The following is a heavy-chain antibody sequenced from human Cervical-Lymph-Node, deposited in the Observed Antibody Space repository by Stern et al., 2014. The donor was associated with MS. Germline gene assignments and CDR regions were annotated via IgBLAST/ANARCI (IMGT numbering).Heavy chain of an antibody. Sequence: VQLEESGPGLVKPSETLSLTCAVSGGSISSGYYSWNWIRQHPARGLEWIGYIHDFGNTHYNPSLRSRVSISADSSKNQFSLRLTSVTAADTAVYYCVREGAASWFDSWGQGALVTVSS. D-gene: IGHD2-15*01. CDR1: GGSISSGYYS. J-gene: IGHJ5*01. CDR2: IHDFGNT. V-gene: IGHV4-31*11. CDR3: VREGAASWFDS.